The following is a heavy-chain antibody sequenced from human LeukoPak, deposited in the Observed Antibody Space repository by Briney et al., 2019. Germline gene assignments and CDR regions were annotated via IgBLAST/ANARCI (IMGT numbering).Heavy chain of an antibody. Sequence: SETLSLTCTVSGGSISSSSYYWGWIRQPPGKGLEWIGSIYYSGSTYYNPSLKSRVTISVDTSKNQFSLKLSSVTAADTAVYYCARVTTNWFDPWGQGTLVTVSS. D-gene: IGHD1-1*01. V-gene: IGHV4-39*07. CDR3: ARVTTNWFDP. J-gene: IGHJ5*02. CDR2: IYYSGST. CDR1: GGSISSSSYY.